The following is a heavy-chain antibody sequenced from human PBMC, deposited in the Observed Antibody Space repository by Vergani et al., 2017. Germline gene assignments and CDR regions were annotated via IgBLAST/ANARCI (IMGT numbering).Heavy chain of an antibody. D-gene: IGHD3-22*01. Sequence: EVQLLESGGGLVQPGGSLRLSCAASGFTFSTYAMTWVRQAPGKGLEWVSTISSDGGSTYYADSVKGRFTISRDNSKNTLSLQMNSLTAEDTAIYYCAVHQGTSAYYYGGFDYWGQGILVTVSS. CDR3: AVHQGTSAYYYGGFDY. V-gene: IGHV3-23*01. J-gene: IGHJ4*02. CDR2: ISSDGGST. CDR1: GFTFSTYA.